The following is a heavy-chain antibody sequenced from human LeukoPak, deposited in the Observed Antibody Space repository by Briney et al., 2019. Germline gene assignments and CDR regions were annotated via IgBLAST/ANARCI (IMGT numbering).Heavy chain of an antibody. D-gene: IGHD6-13*01. CDR3: ARVAAAGREFFDY. CDR2: IYSGGST. V-gene: IGHV3-53*04. Sequence: PGGSLRLSCAASGFTVGSNYMSWVRQAPGKGLEWVSVIYSGGSTYYADSVKGRFTISRHNSKNTLYLQMNSLRAEDTAVYYCARVAAAGREFFDYWGQGTLVTVSS. CDR1: GFTVGSNY. J-gene: IGHJ4*02.